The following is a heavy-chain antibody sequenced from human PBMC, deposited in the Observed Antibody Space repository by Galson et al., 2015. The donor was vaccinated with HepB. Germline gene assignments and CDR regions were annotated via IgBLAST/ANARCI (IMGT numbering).Heavy chain of an antibody. CDR3: VGAQTLEFFDY. J-gene: IGHJ4*02. CDR1: EFTVSRNY. CDR2: IYRGGDT. V-gene: IGHV3-53*04. D-gene: IGHD3-16*01. Sequence: SLRLSCAASEFTVSRNYMSWVRQAPGKGLEWVSIIYRGGDTYYADSVRGRFTISRHNSKNTMYLQMDSLRTEDTAVYYCVGAQTLEFFDYWGQGTLVTVSS.